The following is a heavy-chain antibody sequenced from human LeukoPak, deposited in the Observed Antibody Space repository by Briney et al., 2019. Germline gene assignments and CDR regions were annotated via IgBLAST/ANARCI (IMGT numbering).Heavy chain of an antibody. CDR2: MNPNSGNT. J-gene: IGHJ6*02. CDR1: GYTFTSYD. CDR3: ARGYCSGGSCFVHYGMDV. V-gene: IGHV1-8*01. Sequence: GASVKVSCKASGYTFTSYDINWVRQATGQGLEWMGWMNPNSGNTGYAQKFRGRVTMTRNTSISTAYMELSSLRSEDTAVYYCARGYCSGGSCFVHYGMDVWGQGTTVTVSS. D-gene: IGHD2-15*01.